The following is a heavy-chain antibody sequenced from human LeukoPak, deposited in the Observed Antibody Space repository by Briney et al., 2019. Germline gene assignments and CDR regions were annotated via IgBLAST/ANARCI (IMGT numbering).Heavy chain of an antibody. Sequence: ASVKVSCKASGYPFTSYYVHWVRQAPGQGLEWMGLINPSGTTTNYAQKFQGRVTMTRDTSTSTVYMDLSGLRSEDTAVYYCAREAAVAGYNWFDPWGQGTLVTVSS. CDR2: INPSGTTT. D-gene: IGHD6-19*01. J-gene: IGHJ5*02. V-gene: IGHV1-46*01. CDR3: AREAAVAGYNWFDP. CDR1: GYPFTSYY.